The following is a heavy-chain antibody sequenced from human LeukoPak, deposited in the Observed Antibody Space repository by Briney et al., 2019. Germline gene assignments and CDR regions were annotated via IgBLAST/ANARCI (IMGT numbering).Heavy chain of an antibody. D-gene: IGHD6-13*01. CDR1: GGSISSSNW. J-gene: IGHJ4*02. CDR3: AREPNGEQQLGYYFDY. Sequence: SETLSLTCAVSGGSISSSNWWSWVRQPPGKGLEWIGEIYHSGSTNYNPSLKSRVTISVDKSKNQFSLKLSSVTAADTAVYYCAREPNGEQQLGYYFDYWGQGTLVTVSS. V-gene: IGHV4-4*02. CDR2: IYHSGST.